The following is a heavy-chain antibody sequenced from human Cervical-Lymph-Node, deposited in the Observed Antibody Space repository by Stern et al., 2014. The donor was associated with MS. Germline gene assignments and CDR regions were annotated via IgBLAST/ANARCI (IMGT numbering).Heavy chain of an antibody. V-gene: IGHV4-59*02. Sequence: VQLVESGPGLVKPSATLSLTCTVSGGAVSDYYWTWIRQRPGKGLEWIGYISHTGTTNYNPSLHSRVTITLDTSQNQVSLRLRSVTAADTAVYYCARDPSTTASDWFFDLWGRGSLVTVSS. D-gene: IGHD2-21*02. J-gene: IGHJ2*01. CDR2: ISHTGTT. CDR1: GGAVSDYY. CDR3: ARDPSTTASDWFFDL.